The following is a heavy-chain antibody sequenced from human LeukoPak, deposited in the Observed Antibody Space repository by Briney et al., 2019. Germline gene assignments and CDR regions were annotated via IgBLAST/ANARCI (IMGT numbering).Heavy chain of an antibody. D-gene: IGHD6-13*01. CDR3: ARQPLLGIAAAGPPSGGGFDP. V-gene: IGHV1-69*04. J-gene: IGHJ5*02. CDR1: GGTFSSYA. CDR2: IIPILGIA. Sequence: SVKVSCKASGGTFSSYAVSWVRQAPGQGLEWMGRIIPILGIANYAQKFQGRVTITADKSTSTAYMELSSLRSEDTAVNYCARQPLLGIAAAGPPSGGGFDPWGQGTLVTVSS.